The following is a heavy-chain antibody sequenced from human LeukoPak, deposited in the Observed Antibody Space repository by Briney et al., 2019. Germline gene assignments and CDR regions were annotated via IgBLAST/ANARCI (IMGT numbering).Heavy chain of an antibody. D-gene: IGHD1-1*01. CDR2: ISYDGSNK. Sequence: GRSLRLSCAASGFTFCSYAMNWVRQAPGKGLEWVAVISYDGSNKYYADSVKGRFTISRDNSKNTLYLQMNSLRAEDTAVYYCARRTDYWGQGTLVTVSS. CDR1: GFTFCSYA. J-gene: IGHJ4*02. V-gene: IGHV3-30-3*01. CDR3: ARRTDY.